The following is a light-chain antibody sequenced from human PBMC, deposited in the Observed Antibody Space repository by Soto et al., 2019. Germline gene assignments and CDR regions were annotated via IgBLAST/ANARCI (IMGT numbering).Light chain of an antibody. CDR1: SSAVGGYNY. CDR2: EVS. Sequence: QSVLTQPASVSGSPGQSITISCTGTSSAVGGYNYVSWYQQHPGKAPKLMIYEVSNRPSGVSNRFSGSKSGNTASLTISGLQAEDAADYYCTSYTTSSTHWVFGGGTKLTVL. CDR3: TSYTTSSTHWV. V-gene: IGLV2-14*01. J-gene: IGLJ3*02.